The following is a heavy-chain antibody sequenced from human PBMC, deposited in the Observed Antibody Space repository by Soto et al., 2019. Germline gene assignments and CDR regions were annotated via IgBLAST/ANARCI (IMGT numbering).Heavy chain of an antibody. CDR2: ISPDGRTT. V-gene: IGHV3-74*01. Sequence: HPGGSLRRSCAASGFSFSHYFMHWVRQAPGKGLVWVSRISPDGRTTTYADSVNGRFTISRDNAKSTLYLQMNSLTVEDGAVYYCADSWLPTSYWGPGTLVTVSS. CDR3: ADSWLPTSY. D-gene: IGHD3-10*01. CDR1: GFSFSHYF. J-gene: IGHJ4*02.